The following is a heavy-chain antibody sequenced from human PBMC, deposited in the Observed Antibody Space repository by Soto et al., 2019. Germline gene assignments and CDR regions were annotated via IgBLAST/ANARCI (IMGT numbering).Heavy chain of an antibody. Sequence: QVQLVQSGAEVKKPGASVKVSCKASGYTFTSYDINWVRQATGQGLEWMGWMNPNSGNTGYAQKFRGRVTMTRNTSISTAYMDLSSLRSEDTAVYYCASERNGTTRMDVWGQGTTVNGAS. CDR3: ASERNGTTRMDV. V-gene: IGHV1-8*01. J-gene: IGHJ6*02. D-gene: IGHD1-1*01. CDR2: MNPNSGNT. CDR1: GYTFTSYD.